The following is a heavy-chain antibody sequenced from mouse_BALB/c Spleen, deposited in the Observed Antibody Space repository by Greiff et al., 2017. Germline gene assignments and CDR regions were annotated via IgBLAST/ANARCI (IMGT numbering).Heavy chain of an antibody. Sequence: EVMLVESGGGLVKPGGSLKLSCAASGFTFSSYAMSWVRQSPEKGLEWVAEISSGGSYTYYPDTVTGRFTISRDNAKNTLYMKMSRLRSEDTAMYYCEREGFAYWGQGTLVTVSA. CDR3: EREGFAY. V-gene: IGHV5-9-4*01. CDR1: GFTFSSYA. CDR2: ISSGGSYT. J-gene: IGHJ3*01.